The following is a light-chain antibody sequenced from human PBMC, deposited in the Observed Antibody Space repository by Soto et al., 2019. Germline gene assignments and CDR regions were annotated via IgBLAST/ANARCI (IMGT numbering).Light chain of an antibody. Sequence: QSVLTQSSSASASLGSSVKLTCTLSSGHSSYIIAWHQQQPGKAPRYLMKLEGSGSYNKGSGVPDRFSGSSSGADRYLTISNLQSEDEADYYCKTWDSNPVVFGGGTQLTVL. CDR1: SGHSSYI. CDR2: LEGSGSY. CDR3: KTWDSNPVV. V-gene: IGLV4-60*03. J-gene: IGLJ2*01.